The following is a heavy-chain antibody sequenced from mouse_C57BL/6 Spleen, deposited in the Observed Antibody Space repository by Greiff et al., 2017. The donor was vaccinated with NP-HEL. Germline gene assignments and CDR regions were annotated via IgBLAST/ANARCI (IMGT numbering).Heavy chain of an antibody. J-gene: IGHJ2*01. CDR2: IYPGSGNT. D-gene: IGHD1-1*01. V-gene: IGHV1-66*01. Sequence: VQLVESGPELVKPGASVKISCKASGYSFTSYYIHWVKQRPGQGLEWIGWIYPGSGNTKYNEKFKGKATLTADTSSSTAYMQLSSLTSEDSAVYYCARFRNYYGDYWGQGTTLTVSS. CDR3: ARFRNYYGDY. CDR1: GYSFTSYY.